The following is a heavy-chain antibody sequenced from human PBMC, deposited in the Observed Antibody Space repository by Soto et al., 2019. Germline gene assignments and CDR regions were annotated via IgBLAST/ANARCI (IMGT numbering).Heavy chain of an antibody. CDR1: LYSLSSGYY. CDR3: ARYSAIIMQSASNFDY. D-gene: IGHD3-10*01. V-gene: IGHV4-38-2*01. J-gene: IGHJ4*02. Sequence: SETLSLTCVVSLYSLSSGYYCGWIRQPPGEGVEWIGAIFHNGSTIYTPSIRSRVAISVETSKNQFSLRLTSVTAKDTAVYYCARYSAIIMQSASNFDYWGPGTLVTVSS. CDR2: IFHNGST.